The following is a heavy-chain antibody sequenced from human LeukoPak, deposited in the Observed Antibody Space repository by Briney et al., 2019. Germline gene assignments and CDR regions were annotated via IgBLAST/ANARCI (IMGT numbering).Heavy chain of an antibody. CDR3: ARAGVVAPRALRSTGAFDL. CDR2: ISFSGST. Sequence: SETLSLTCSVSGASINNYYWTWIRQSPGRGLEWIGFISFSGSTDYNPSLKSRVTISIDTSKAQLSLDLTSVTAADTATYYCARAGVVAPRALRSTGAFDLWGQGTMVAVSP. V-gene: IGHV4-59*01. CDR1: GASINNYY. J-gene: IGHJ3*01. D-gene: IGHD2-15*01.